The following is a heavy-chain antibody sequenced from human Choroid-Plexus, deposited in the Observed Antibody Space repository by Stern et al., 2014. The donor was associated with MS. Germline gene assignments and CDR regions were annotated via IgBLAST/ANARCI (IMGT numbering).Heavy chain of an antibody. Sequence: VQLVESGGGVVQPGRPLRLSWVASGFTFGSCAMHWVRQAPGKGLAWAGGVSPAGTYNYYADSVKGRFASSRDNSQNTLYMQMSSLRPEDTAVYYCAKDRQYLTYFFDHWGQGSLVTVSS. CDR1: GFTFGSCA. V-gene: IGHV3-30*18. CDR3: AKDRQYLTYFFDH. D-gene: IGHD2/OR15-2a*01. J-gene: IGHJ5*02. CDR2: VSPAGTYN.